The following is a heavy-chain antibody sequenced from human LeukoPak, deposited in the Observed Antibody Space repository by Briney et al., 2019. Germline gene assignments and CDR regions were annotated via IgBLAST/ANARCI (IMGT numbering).Heavy chain of an antibody. J-gene: IGHJ4*02. D-gene: IGHD3-22*01. V-gene: IGHV3-20*04. CDR2: INWNGGST. Sequence: GGSLRLSCAASGFTFDDYGMSWVRQAPGKGLEWVSGINWNGGSTGYADSVKGRFTISRDNAKNSLYLQMNSLRAEDTAVYYCAKSDYYDNGGYYYYFDYWGQGTLVTVSS. CDR1: GFTFDDYG. CDR3: AKSDYYDNGGYYYYFDY.